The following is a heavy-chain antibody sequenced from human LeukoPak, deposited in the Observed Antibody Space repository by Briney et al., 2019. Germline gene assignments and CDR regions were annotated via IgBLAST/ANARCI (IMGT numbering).Heavy chain of an antibody. CDR3: ARKGNGALDI. D-gene: IGHD1-1*01. J-gene: IGHJ3*02. CDR2: ISDTGGST. Sequence: GGSLRLSCAPSGFTFSNYAFSWVRQAPGKGLEWVSDISDTGGSTNYVGSAKGRFTISRDNSKNTLHLHMNSLRVEDTAVYYCARKGNGALDIWGQGTMVTASS. CDR1: GFTFSNYA. V-gene: IGHV3-23*01.